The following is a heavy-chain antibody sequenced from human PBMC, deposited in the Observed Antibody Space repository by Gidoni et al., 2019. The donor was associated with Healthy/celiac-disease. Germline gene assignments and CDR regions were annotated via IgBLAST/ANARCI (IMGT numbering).Heavy chain of an antibody. J-gene: IGHJ6*02. Sequence: EVQLVESGGGLVKPGGSLRLSCAASGFTFRSYRMNWVRQAPGKGLEWVSSISSSSSYIYYADSVKSRFTISRDNAKNALYLQMNSLRAEDTAVYYCARDRQYYDFWSGYYTGYYYGMDVWGQGTTVTVSS. D-gene: IGHD3-3*01. CDR1: GFTFRSYR. CDR3: ARDRQYYDFWSGYYTGYYYGMDV. V-gene: IGHV3-21*01. CDR2: ISSSSSYI.